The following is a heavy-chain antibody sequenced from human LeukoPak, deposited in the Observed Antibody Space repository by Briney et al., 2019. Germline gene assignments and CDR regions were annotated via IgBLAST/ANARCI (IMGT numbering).Heavy chain of an antibody. CDR1: GGSISSYY. V-gene: IGHV4-59*01. CDR3: ARLHIPGAFDI. D-gene: IGHD2-21*01. J-gene: IGHJ3*02. Sequence: SETLSLTCTVSGGSISSYYWSWIRQPPGKGLEWIGYIYYSGSTNYNPSLKSRVTISVDTSKNQFSLKLSSVTAADTAVYYCARLHIPGAFDIWGQGTMVTVSS. CDR2: IYYSGST.